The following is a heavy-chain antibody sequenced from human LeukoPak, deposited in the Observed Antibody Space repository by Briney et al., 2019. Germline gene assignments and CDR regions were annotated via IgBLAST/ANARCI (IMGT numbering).Heavy chain of an antibody. V-gene: IGHV4-34*01. CDR2: INHSGST. J-gene: IGHJ4*02. D-gene: IGHD1-26*01. Sequence: SETLSLTCAVSGGSFSGYYWSWIRQPPGKGLEWIGEINHSGSTNYNPSLKSRVTISVDTSKNQFSLKLSSVTAADTAVYYCARGRRASLDYWGQGTLVTVSS. CDR1: GGSFSGYY. CDR3: ARGRRASLDY.